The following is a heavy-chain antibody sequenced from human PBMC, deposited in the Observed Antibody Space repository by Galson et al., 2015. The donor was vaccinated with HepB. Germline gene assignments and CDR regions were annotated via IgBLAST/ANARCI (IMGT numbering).Heavy chain of an antibody. V-gene: IGHV3-33*01. D-gene: IGHD3-22*01. CDR2: IWYGGSHK. CDR3: ARAGREELVYDDSSAFMFHGMDV. Sequence: SPRLCCAASGFIFSTYAFHWVRQAPGKGLEWVAVIWYGGSHKFYADSVKCRFTISRDNSKNTVYLQMNSMRAEDTSIYYCARAGREELVYDDSSAFMFHGMDVWGQGTTVIVSS. J-gene: IGHJ6*02. CDR1: GFIFSTYA.